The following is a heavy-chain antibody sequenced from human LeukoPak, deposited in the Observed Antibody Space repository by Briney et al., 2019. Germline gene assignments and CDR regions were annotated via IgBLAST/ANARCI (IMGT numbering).Heavy chain of an antibody. CDR1: GFTFSNYA. CDR3: AKDRASGDNSKVDY. Sequence: GGSLRLSCAASGFTFSNYARSWDRQAPGKGLEWVSVISGGGGTTYYADSVKGRFTISRDNSNNTLYLQMNSLRAEDTAIYYCAKDRASGDNSKVDYWGQGTLVTVSS. CDR2: ISGGGGTT. J-gene: IGHJ4*02. D-gene: IGHD4-23*01. V-gene: IGHV3-23*01.